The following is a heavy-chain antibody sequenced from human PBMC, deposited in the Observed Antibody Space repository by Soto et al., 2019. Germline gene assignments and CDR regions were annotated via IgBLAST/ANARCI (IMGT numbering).Heavy chain of an antibody. D-gene: IGHD5-12*01. Sequence: GGSLRLSCAASGFSFSSYAMSWVRQAPGKGLECVSALSGNGSTTYYADSVKGRFTISRDNSKNTLYLQMNSLRADDTAVYYCAKAVATLSDFDYWGQGTQVTSPQ. CDR1: GFSFSSYA. J-gene: IGHJ4*02. CDR2: LSGNGSTT. V-gene: IGHV3-23*01. CDR3: AKAVATLSDFDY.